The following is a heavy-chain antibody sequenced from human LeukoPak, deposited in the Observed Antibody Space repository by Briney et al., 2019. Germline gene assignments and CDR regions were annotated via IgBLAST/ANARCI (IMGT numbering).Heavy chain of an antibody. Sequence: PGGSLRLSCVASEFIFSDYWMSWVRQAPGKGLEWVANIKQGGREEKYVGSVKGRFAISRDDAKSTLYLQMDSLSGDDTAVYYYARDNGGWFDSWGQGTLVTVSS. CDR1: EFIFSDYW. CDR2: IKQGGREE. CDR3: ARDNGGWFDS. D-gene: IGHD3-10*01. V-gene: IGHV3-7*03. J-gene: IGHJ5*01.